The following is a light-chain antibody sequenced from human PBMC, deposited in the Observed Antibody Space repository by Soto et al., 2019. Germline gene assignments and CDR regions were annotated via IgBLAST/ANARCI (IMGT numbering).Light chain of an antibody. CDR1: ESVSSY. CDR2: DAS. V-gene: IGKV3-11*01. Sequence: EIVLTQSPATLSLSPGERATLSCRASESVSSYLAWYQQKPGQAPRLLIYDASNVATGIPARFSGSGSGTDFTLTISSLEPEDFAVYYCQQRSNWRYTFGQGTKLEIK. J-gene: IGKJ2*01. CDR3: QQRSNWRYT.